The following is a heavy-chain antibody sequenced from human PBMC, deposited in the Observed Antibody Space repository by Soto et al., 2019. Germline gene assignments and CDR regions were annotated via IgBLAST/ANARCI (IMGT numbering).Heavy chain of an antibody. CDR1: GGSFSGYY. V-gene: IGHV4-34*01. D-gene: IGHD4-17*01. J-gene: IGHJ4*02. Sequence: QVQLQQWGAGLLKPSETLSLTCAVYGGSFSGYYWSWIRQPPGKGLEWIGEINHSGSTNYNPSLKSRVTISVDTSKNQFSLKLSSVTAADTAVYYCARTRSYGDPTNFDYWGQGTLVTVSS. CDR3: ARTRSYGDPTNFDY. CDR2: INHSGST.